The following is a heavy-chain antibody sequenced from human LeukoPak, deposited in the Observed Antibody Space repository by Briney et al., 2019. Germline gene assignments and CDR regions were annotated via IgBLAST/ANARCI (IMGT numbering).Heavy chain of an antibody. CDR1: GGSISSYY. V-gene: IGHV4-59*01. Sequence: SETLSLTCTVSGGSISSYYWSWIRQPPGKGLEWIGYIYYSGSTNYNPSLKSRVTISVDTSKNQFSLKLSSATAADTAVYYCASDSSSEYYFDYWGQGTLVTVSS. J-gene: IGHJ4*02. D-gene: IGHD6-6*01. CDR2: IYYSGST. CDR3: ASDSSSEYYFDY.